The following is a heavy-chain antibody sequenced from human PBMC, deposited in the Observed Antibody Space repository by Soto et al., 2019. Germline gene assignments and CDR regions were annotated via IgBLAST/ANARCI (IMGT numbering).Heavy chain of an antibody. V-gene: IGHV4-59*12. D-gene: IGHD3-10*01. J-gene: IGHJ4*02. CDR3: GXXXXXRGXIXTAPYY. CDR2: VYYTGST. CDR1: GGSISSYY. Sequence: XETLSLTCTVSGGSISSYYWSWIRQPPGKGLEWIGYVYYTGSTKNNPSLKTRVTISIDASKNQFSLRLNSVTAADTAVYYCGXXXXXRGXIXTAPYYWGQGTLVTVSS.